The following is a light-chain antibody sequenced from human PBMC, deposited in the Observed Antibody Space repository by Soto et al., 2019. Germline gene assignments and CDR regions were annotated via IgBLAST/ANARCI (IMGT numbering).Light chain of an antibody. J-gene: IGKJ1*01. CDR3: QQSYSTTWT. CDR2: AAS. V-gene: IGKV1-39*01. Sequence: DIQMTQSPSSLSASVGDRVTITCRASQGISTYLNWYLQKPGRAPKLVIYAASSLQSGGPSRFSGSGSETDFTLTISSLQPEDFAAYSCQQSYSTTWTFGQGTKVDI. CDR1: QGISTY.